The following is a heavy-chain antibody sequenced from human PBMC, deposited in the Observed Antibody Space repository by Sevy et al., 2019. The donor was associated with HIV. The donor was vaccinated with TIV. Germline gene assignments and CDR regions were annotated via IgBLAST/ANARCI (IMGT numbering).Heavy chain of an antibody. V-gene: IGHV3-23*01. CDR3: AAQGGELPFDY. CDR1: GFTFSSYA. J-gene: IGHJ4*02. CDR2: ISGSGGST. D-gene: IGHD1-26*01. Sequence: GGSLRLSCAASGFTFSSYAMSWVRQAPGKGLEWVSAISGSGGSTYYADSVKGRFTISRDNSKNTLYLQMNSLRAEDTDVYYCAAQGGELPFDYWCQGTLVTVSS.